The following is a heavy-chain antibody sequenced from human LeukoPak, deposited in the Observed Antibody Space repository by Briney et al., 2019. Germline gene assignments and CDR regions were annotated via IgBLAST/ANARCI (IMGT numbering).Heavy chain of an antibody. Sequence: PSQTLSLTCTVSGGSISSGSYYWSWIRQPAGKELEWIGRIYTSGSTNYNPSLKSRFTISVDTSTNTFSLKLSSVTAADTAVYYCARAPYYDFWSGYYPPNDAFDIWGQGTMVTGSS. CDR1: GGSISSGSYY. D-gene: IGHD3-3*01. J-gene: IGHJ3*02. CDR3: ARAPYYDFWSGYYPPNDAFDI. CDR2: IYTSGST. V-gene: IGHV4-61*02.